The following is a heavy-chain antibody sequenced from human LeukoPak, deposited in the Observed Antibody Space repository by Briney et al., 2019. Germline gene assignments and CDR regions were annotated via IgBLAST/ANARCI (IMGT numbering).Heavy chain of an antibody. D-gene: IGHD6-19*01. V-gene: IGHV1-69*04. CDR2: IIPILGIA. CDR3: ARGLYLCGSGCQEDAFDI. Sequence: ASVKVSCKASGGTFSSYAISWVRQAPGQGLEWMGRIIPILGIANYAQKFQGRVTITADKSTSTAYMELSSLRSEDTAVYYCARGLYLCGSGCQEDAFDIWGQGTMVTVSS. J-gene: IGHJ3*02. CDR1: GGTFSSYA.